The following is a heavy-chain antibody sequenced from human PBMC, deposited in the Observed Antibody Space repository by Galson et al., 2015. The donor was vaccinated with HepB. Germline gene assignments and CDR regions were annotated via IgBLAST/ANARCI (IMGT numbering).Heavy chain of an antibody. V-gene: IGHV1-2*02. D-gene: IGHD6-6*01. CDR2: INPNSGGT. CDR3: TREDRAARPSTDAFDI. J-gene: IGHJ3*02. Sequence: SVKVSCKASGFTFTGYYMHWVRQAPGQGLEWMGWINPNSGGTNYAQKFQGRVTMTRDTSISTAYMELSRLRSDDTAVYYCTREDRAARPSTDAFDIWGQGTMVTVSS. CDR1: GFTFTGYY.